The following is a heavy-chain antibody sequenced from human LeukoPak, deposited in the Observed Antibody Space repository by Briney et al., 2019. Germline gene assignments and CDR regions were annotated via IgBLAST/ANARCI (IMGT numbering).Heavy chain of an antibody. J-gene: IGHJ4*02. D-gene: IGHD3-10*01. CDR2: ISAYNGNT. Sequence: EASVKVSCKASGYTFTSYGISWVRQAPGQGLEWMGWISAYNGNTNYAQKLQGRVTMTTDTSTSTAHMELRSLRSDDTAVYYCARDVNYYGSGSYYIFDYWGQGTLVTVSS. CDR1: GYTFTSYG. CDR3: ARDVNYYGSGSYYIFDY. V-gene: IGHV1-18*01.